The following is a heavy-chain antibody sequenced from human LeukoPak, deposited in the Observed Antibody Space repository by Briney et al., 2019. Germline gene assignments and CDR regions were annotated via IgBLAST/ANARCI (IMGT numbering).Heavy chain of an antibody. CDR2: IIPIFGTA. CDR1: GGXFSSYA. J-gene: IGHJ4*02. Sequence: SVKVSCKASGGXFSSYAISWVRQAPGQGLEWMGAIIPIFGTANYAQKFQGRVTITADESTSTAYMELSSLRSEDTAVYYCARDPLDYDILTGLGSFDYWGQGTLVTVSS. D-gene: IGHD3-9*01. CDR3: ARDPLDYDILTGLGSFDY. V-gene: IGHV1-69*01.